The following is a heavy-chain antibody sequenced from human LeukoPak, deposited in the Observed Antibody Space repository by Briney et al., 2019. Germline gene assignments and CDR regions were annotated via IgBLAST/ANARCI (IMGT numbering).Heavy chain of an antibody. Sequence: GASVKVSCKASGYTFTSYGISWVRQAPGQGLEWMGWVSAYNGNTNYAQKLQGRVTMTTDTSTSTAYMELRSLRSDDTTVYYCARSETKIENWFDPWGQGTLVTVSS. CDR1: GYTFTSYG. V-gene: IGHV1-18*01. J-gene: IGHJ5*02. CDR2: VSAYNGNT. D-gene: IGHD3-22*01. CDR3: ARSETKIENWFDP.